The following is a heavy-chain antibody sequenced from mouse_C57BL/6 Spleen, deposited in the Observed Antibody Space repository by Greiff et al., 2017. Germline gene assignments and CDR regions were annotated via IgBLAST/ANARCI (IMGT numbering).Heavy chain of an antibody. CDR1: GYTFTSYW. D-gene: IGHD1-1*01. J-gene: IGHJ2*01. V-gene: IGHV1-50*01. CDR2: IDPSDSYT. Sequence: VQLQQPGAELVKPGASVKLSCKASGYTFTSYWMQWVKQRPGQGLEWIGEIDPSDSYTNYNQKFKGKATLTVDTSSSTAYMQLSSLTSEDSAVYYCARYYYGSSGCDYWGQGTTLTVSS. CDR3: ARYYYGSSGCDY.